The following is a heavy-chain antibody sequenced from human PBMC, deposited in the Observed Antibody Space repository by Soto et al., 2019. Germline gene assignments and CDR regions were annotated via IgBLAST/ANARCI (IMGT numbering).Heavy chain of an antibody. J-gene: IGHJ6*02. CDR3: ARDRSHYGMDV. CDR1: GFTFSSYA. CDR2: ISYDGSNK. Sequence: GGSLRLSCAASGFTFSSYAMHWVRQAPGKGLEWVAVISYDGSNKYYADSVKGRFTISRDNSKNTLYLQMNSLRAEDTAVYYCARDRSHYGMDVWGQGTTVTVSS. V-gene: IGHV3-30-3*01.